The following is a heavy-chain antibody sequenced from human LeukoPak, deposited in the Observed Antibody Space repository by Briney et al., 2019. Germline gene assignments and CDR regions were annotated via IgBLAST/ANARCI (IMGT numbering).Heavy chain of an antibody. V-gene: IGHV3-11*04. Sequence: PGGSLRLSCAASGFTFSDYYMSWIRQAPGKGLEWVSYISSSGSTIYYADSVKGRFTISRDNSKNTLYLQMNSLRAEDTAVYYCARDHPHYDFWSGYPDYWGQGTLVTVSS. CDR1: GFTFSDYY. CDR2: ISSSGSTI. CDR3: ARDHPHYDFWSGYPDY. D-gene: IGHD3-3*01. J-gene: IGHJ4*02.